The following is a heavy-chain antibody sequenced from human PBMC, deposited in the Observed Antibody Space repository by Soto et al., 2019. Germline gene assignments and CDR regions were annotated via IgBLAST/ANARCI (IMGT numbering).Heavy chain of an antibody. V-gene: IGHV5-10-1*01. CDR2: IDPSDSYT. Sequence: GESLKISCKGSGYSFTSYWISWVRQMPGKGLEWMGRIDPSDSYTNYSPSFQGHVTISADKSISTAYLQWSSLKASDTAMYYCARPDRFWSGYQPYYYYGMEVWGQGTTVTVS. CDR1: GYSFTSYW. CDR3: ARPDRFWSGYQPYYYYGMEV. J-gene: IGHJ6*02. D-gene: IGHD3-3*01.